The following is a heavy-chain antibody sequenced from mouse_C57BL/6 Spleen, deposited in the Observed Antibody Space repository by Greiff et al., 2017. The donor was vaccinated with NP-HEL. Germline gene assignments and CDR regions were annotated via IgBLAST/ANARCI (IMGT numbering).Heavy chain of an antibody. V-gene: IGHV1-54*01. Sequence: VQLQQSGAELVRPGTSVKVSCKASGYAFTNYLIEWVKQRPGQGLEWIGVINPGSGGTNYNEKFKGKATLTADKSSSTAYMQLRSLTSEDSAVYFCARETYGPAGYFDVWGTGTTVTVSS. CDR1: GYAFTNYL. J-gene: IGHJ1*03. D-gene: IGHD1-1*02. CDR2: INPGSGGT. CDR3: ARETYGPAGYFDV.